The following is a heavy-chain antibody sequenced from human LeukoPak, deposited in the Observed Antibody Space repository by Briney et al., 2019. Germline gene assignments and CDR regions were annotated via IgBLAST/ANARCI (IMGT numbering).Heavy chain of an antibody. CDR1: GFTFNSYG. V-gene: IGHV3-23*01. Sequence: PGGSLRLSCAASGFTFNSYGMSWVRQAPGKGLEWVSGISGSGGSTYYADSVKGRSTISRDNSKNTLYVQMNSLGAEDTAVYYCAKWKYSSSGLDDYWGQGTLVTVSS. CDR2: ISGSGGST. CDR3: AKWKYSSSGLDDY. J-gene: IGHJ4*02. D-gene: IGHD6-6*01.